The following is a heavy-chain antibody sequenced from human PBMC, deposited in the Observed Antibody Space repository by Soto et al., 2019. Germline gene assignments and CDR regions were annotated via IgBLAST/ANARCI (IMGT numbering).Heavy chain of an antibody. V-gene: IGHV4-4*02. CDR1: SVSIRSSNW. Sequence: TSETLSLTCAVSSVSIRSSNWWSWVRQPPGKGLEWIGEIYHSGSTNYNPSLKSRVTISVDKSKNQFSLKLSSVTAADTAVYYCARGADAAYSSGWYNYYYYMDVWGKGTTVTVSS. CDR3: ARGADAAYSSGWYNYYYYMDV. J-gene: IGHJ6*03. D-gene: IGHD6-19*01. CDR2: IYHSGST.